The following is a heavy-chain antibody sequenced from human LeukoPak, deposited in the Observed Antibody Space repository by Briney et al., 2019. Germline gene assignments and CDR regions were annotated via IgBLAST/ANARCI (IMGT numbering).Heavy chain of an antibody. CDR1: GGTFSSYA. D-gene: IGHD6-13*01. J-gene: IGHJ4*02. CDR2: IIPIFGTA. V-gene: IGHV1-69*06. Sequence: SVKVSCKAPGGTFSSYAISWVRQAPGQGLEWMGGIIPIFGTANYAQKFQGRVTITADKSTSTAYMELSSLRSEGTAVYYCASHRIYSPVFDYWGQGTLVTVSS. CDR3: ASHRIYSPVFDY.